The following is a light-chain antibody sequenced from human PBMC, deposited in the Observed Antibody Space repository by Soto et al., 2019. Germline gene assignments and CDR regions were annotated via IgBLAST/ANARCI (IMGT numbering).Light chain of an antibody. CDR2: DAS. CDR1: QSVSSY. Sequence: EIVVTQSPATLSLSPGERATISCRASQSVSSYLAWYQKKPGQAPRRLVYDASTSATGIPARFSGSGSGTELALTISSLHSEDFAVYYCQQSNNWPPLTFGGGTKVDI. V-gene: IGKV3-15*01. J-gene: IGKJ4*01. CDR3: QQSNNWPPLT.